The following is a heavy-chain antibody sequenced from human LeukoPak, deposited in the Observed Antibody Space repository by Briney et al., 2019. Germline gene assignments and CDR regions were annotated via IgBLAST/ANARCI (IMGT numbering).Heavy chain of an antibody. CDR2: IYYSGST. V-gene: IGHV4-39*02. D-gene: IGHD3-3*01. J-gene: IGHJ4*02. Sequence: SETLSLTCTVSGGSISSSSYYWGWIRQPPGKGLEWIGSIYYSGSTYYNQSLKSRVTISVDTSKNQFSLKLSSVTAADTAVYYCARDLAVWSGYSFDYWGQGTLVTVSS. CDR3: ARDLAVWSGYSFDY. CDR1: GGSISSSSYY.